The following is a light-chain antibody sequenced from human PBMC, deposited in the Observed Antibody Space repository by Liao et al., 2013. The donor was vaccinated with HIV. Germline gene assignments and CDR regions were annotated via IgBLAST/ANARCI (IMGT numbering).Light chain of an antibody. CDR1: KLGYKY. J-gene: IGLJ1*01. V-gene: IGLV3-1*01. Sequence: SYELTQPPSVSVSPGQTASITCSGDKLGYKYACWYQQKPGQSPVLVIYQNSKRPSGILERFSGSNSGNTATLTISGTQAMDEADYYCQAWDSSTGGYVFGTGTKVTVL. CDR3: QAWDSSTGGYV. CDR2: QNS.